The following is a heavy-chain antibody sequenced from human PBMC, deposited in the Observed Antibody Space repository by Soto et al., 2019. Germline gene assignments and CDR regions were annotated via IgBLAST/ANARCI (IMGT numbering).Heavy chain of an antibody. Sequence: PSETLSLICAVSGGSISSGGYSWSWIRQPPGKGLEWIGYIYHSGSTYYNPSLKSRVTISVDRSKNQFSLKLSSVTAADTAVYYCARGYRNYGPIFDYWGQGTLVTVSS. CDR2: IYHSGST. V-gene: IGHV4-30-2*01. D-gene: IGHD4-4*01. J-gene: IGHJ4*02. CDR1: GGSISSGGYS. CDR3: ARGYRNYGPIFDY.